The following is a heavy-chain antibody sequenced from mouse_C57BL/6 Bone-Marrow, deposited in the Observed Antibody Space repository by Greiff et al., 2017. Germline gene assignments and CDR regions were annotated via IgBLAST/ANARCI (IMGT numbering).Heavy chain of an antibody. J-gene: IGHJ4*01. CDR1: GFTFSDYY. CDR2: INYDGSST. CDR3: ARSYSKGGYAMDY. D-gene: IGHD2-5*01. Sequence: EVKVVESEGGLVQPGSSMKLSCTASGFTFSDYYMAWVRQVPEKGLEWVANINYDGSSTYYLDSLKSRFIISRDNAKNILYLQMSSLKSEDTATYYCARSYSKGGYAMDYWGQGTSVTVSS. V-gene: IGHV5-16*01.